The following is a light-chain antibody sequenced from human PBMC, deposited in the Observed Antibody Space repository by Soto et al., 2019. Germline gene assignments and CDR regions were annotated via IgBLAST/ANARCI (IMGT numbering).Light chain of an antibody. CDR2: EAS. Sequence: TQSPSFLSASVGDTVTITCRASQALSNYLAWYQQKPGKAPKLLIHEASILQGGVSSRFSGSGSGTEFTLTISNLQPDDFATYYCQQYNYEWTFGQGTKVDIK. V-gene: IGKV1-9*01. CDR1: QALSNY. J-gene: IGKJ1*01. CDR3: QQYNYEWT.